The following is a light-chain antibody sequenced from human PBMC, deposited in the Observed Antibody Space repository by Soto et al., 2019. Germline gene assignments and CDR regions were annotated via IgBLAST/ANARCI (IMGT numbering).Light chain of an antibody. J-gene: IGKJ4*01. CDR2: GAS. V-gene: IGKV3-20*01. CDR3: QQYGRSLT. CDR1: QSFXSSY. Sequence: EIELTKSPSTLSLSPGESATLSCRASQSFXSSYLAWYGQKPGQAPRLLIYGASRRGTGIPERFSGSGSGTYFTITSRRLDHEDTGVYCCQQYGRSLTVGGGTKVDIK.